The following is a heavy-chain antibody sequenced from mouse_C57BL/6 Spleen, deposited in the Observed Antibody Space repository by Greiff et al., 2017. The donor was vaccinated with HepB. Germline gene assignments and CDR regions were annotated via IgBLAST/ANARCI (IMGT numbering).Heavy chain of an antibody. CDR1: GYTFTSYW. Sequence: QVQLQQPGAELVKPGASVKLSCKASGYTFTSYWMQWVKQRPGQGLEWIGEIDPSDSYTNYNQKFKGKATLTVDTSSSTAYMQLSRLTSEDSAVYYCARELGRYWGQGTTLTVSS. CDR3: ARELGRY. CDR2: IDPSDSYT. V-gene: IGHV1-50*01. D-gene: IGHD4-1*01. J-gene: IGHJ2*01.